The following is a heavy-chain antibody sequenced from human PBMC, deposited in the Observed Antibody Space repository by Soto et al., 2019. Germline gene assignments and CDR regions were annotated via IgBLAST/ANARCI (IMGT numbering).Heavy chain of an antibody. CDR1: GGSFSGYY. CDR3: ARVYGIPVADPLRV. D-gene: IGHD6-19*01. Sequence: SETLSLTCAVYGGSFSGYYWSWIRQPPGKGLEWIGEINHSGSTNYNPSLKSRVTISVDTSKNQFSLKLSSVTAADTAVYYCARVYGIPVADPLRVWCQGPLVTV. CDR2: INHSGST. V-gene: IGHV4-34*01. J-gene: IGHJ4*02.